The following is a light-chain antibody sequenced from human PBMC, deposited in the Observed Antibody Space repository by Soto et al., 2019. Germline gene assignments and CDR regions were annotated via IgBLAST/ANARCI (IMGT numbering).Light chain of an antibody. J-gene: IGKJ1*01. CDR1: QSVSNNY. V-gene: IGKV3-20*01. CDR2: GAS. CDR3: QQHGSSGT. Sequence: EIVLTQSPGTLSLSPGERGTLSCRASQSVSNNYLAWYQQKPGQAPRLLIYGASNSATGLPDMFSGSGSGTVFSLTISRLEPESFAVYYCQQHGSSGTFGQGTKVEIK.